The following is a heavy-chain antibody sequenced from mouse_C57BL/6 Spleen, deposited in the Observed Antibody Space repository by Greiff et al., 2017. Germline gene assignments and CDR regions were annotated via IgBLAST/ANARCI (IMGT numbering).Heavy chain of an antibody. V-gene: IGHV1-15*01. CDR1: GYTFTDYE. Sequence: VQRVESGAELVRPGASVTLSCKASGYTFTDYEMHWVKQTPVHGLEWIGAIDPETGGTAYNQKFKGKAILTADKSSSTAYMELRSLTSEDSAVYYCTRGPRDFDYWGQGTTLTVSS. CDR3: TRGPRDFDY. D-gene: IGHD3-1*01. J-gene: IGHJ2*01. CDR2: IDPETGGT.